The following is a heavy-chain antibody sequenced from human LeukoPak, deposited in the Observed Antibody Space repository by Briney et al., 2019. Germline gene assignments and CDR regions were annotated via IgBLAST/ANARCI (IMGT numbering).Heavy chain of an antibody. J-gene: IGHJ3*02. Sequence: GESGNISGKDSGYSLTSYAIGGAGQLPGKGLEWMEIIYLGDSDTSYNPSFQVQVTISADKSINNTSLQWSSMKATDTGMDDCARSRDPGAADYFDIWGQGTMVTVSS. CDR2: IYLGDSDT. CDR3: ARSRDPGAADYFDI. V-gene: IGHV5-51*01. D-gene: IGHD5-12*01. CDR1: GYSLTSYA.